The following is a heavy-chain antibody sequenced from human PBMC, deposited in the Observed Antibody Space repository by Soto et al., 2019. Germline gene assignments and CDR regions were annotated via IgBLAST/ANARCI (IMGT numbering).Heavy chain of an antibody. CDR1: GYTFTSYG. D-gene: IGHD6-13*01. CDR3: VRRHVSATGIDWFDP. CDR2: INAANGDT. V-gene: IGHV1-3*01. J-gene: IGHJ5*02. Sequence: ASVKVSVKAYGYTFTSYGIHWLRQAPGQRLEWMGWINAANGDTKYSPEFQGRVTITRDTSASTAYMELSSLRSEDTAVYYCVRRHVSATGIDWFDPWGQGTLVTVSS.